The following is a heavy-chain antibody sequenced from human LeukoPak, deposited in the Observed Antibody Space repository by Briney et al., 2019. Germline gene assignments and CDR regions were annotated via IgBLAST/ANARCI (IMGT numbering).Heavy chain of an antibody. CDR2: ISGSGGST. V-gene: IGHV3-23*01. CDR1: GFTFSSYA. D-gene: IGHD3-22*01. Sequence: GGSLRLSCAASGFTFSSYAMSWVRQTPGKGLEWVSAISGSGGSTYYADSVKGRFTISRDNSKNTLYLQMNSLRAEDTAVYYCAKALPTYYYDSSGYLDYWGQGTLVTVSS. CDR3: AKALPTYYYDSSGYLDY. J-gene: IGHJ4*02.